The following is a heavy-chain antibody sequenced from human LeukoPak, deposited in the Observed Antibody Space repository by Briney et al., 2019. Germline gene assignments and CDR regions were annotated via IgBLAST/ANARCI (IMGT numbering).Heavy chain of an antibody. CDR1: GFTFSSYG. J-gene: IGHJ5*01. CDR2: ISYDGRVK. D-gene: IGHD3-10*01. CDR3: AKESGITMVWGVTNNWFDS. Sequence: GGSLRLSCASSGFTFSSYGIHWVRQAPGKGLEWISVISYDGRVKYYADSVKGRFTVSRDNSKNTLYLQMNSLRPEDTAVYYCAKESGITMVWGVTNNWFDSWGQGTLVTVSS. V-gene: IGHV3-30*18.